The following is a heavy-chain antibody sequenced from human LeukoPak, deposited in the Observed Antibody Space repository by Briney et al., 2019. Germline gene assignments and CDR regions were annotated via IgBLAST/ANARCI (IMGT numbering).Heavy chain of an antibody. CDR2: ISSSSSTI. V-gene: IGHV3-48*02. Sequence: GGSLRLSCAASGFTFSSYSMNWVRQAPGKGLEWVSYISSSSSTIYYADSVKGRFTISRDNAKNSLYLQMNSLRDEDTAVYYCATTRGQLWQWPNFFDYWGQGTLVTVAS. D-gene: IGHD6-19*01. CDR3: ATTRGQLWQWPNFFDY. CDR1: GFTFSSYS. J-gene: IGHJ4*02.